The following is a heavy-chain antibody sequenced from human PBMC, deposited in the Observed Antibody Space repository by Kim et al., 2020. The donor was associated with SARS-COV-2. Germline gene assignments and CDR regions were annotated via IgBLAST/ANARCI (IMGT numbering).Heavy chain of an antibody. J-gene: IGHJ6*02. Sequence: ASVKVSCKASGYTFTSYYMHWVRQAPGQGLEWMGIINPSGGSTSYAQKFHGRVTMTRDTSTSTVYMELSSLRSEDTAVYYCAREINQDVLLWFRESYYYYGMDVWGQGTTVTVSS. V-gene: IGHV1-46*01. CDR3: AREINQDVLLWFRESYYYYGMDV. CDR1: GYTFTSYY. D-gene: IGHD3-10*01. CDR2: INPSGGST.